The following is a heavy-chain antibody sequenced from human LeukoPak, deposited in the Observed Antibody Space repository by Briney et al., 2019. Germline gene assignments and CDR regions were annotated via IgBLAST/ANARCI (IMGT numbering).Heavy chain of an antibody. Sequence: SETLSLTCTVSGGSISSSSYYWGWIRQPPGKGLEWIGCICYSGRTYYNPSIKSRVTISVDTSKNQFSLKLSSVTAADTAVYYCARHRPGAGYSSSWYYFDYWGQGTLVTVSS. CDR3: ARHRPGAGYSSSWYYFDY. D-gene: IGHD6-13*01. V-gene: IGHV4-39*01. CDR1: GGSISSSSYY. J-gene: IGHJ4*02. CDR2: ICYSGRT.